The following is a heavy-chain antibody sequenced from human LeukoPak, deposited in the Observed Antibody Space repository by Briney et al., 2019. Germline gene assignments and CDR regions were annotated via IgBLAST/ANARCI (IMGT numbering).Heavy chain of an antibody. V-gene: IGHV3-30-3*01. CDR1: GFTFSSYA. Sequence: PGGSLRLSCAASGFTFSSYAMHWVRQAPGKGLEWVAVISYDGSNKYYADSVKDRFTISRDNSKNTLYLQMNSLRAEDTAVYYCARDYGDSQAPYYWGQGTLVTVSS. D-gene: IGHD4-17*01. J-gene: IGHJ4*02. CDR3: ARDYGDSQAPYY. CDR2: ISYDGSNK.